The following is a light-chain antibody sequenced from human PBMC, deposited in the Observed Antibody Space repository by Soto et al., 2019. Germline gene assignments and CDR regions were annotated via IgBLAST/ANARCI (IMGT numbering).Light chain of an antibody. V-gene: IGKV1-5*03. J-gene: IGKJ5*01. CDR3: QQFNSALGIT. Sequence: DIQLTQSASTLSASVGDRVTITCRASQSISSWLAWYQQKPGKAPKLLIYKASSLESGVPSRFSGSGSGTEFTLTISSLQPDDFATYYCQQFNSALGITFGQGTRLEIK. CDR2: KAS. CDR1: QSISSW.